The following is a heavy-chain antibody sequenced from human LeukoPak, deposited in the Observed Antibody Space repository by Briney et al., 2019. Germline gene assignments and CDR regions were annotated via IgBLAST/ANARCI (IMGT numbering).Heavy chain of an antibody. CDR1: GGSISSYY. D-gene: IGHD6-19*01. J-gene: IGHJ4*02. CDR3: ARHGEYSSGWPYYFDY. CDR2: LYTSGNT. V-gene: IGHV4-4*07. Sequence: SETLSLTCTVSGGSISSYYWSWIRQPAGKGLEWIGLLYTSGNTNYNPSLKSRVTMSVDTSKNQFSLKLSSVTAADTAVYYCARHGEYSSGWPYYFDYWGQGTLVTVSS.